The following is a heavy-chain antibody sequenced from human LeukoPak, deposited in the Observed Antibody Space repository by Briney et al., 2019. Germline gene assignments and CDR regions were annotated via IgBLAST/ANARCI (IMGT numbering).Heavy chain of an antibody. J-gene: IGHJ5*02. CDR1: GDSITAYF. Sequence: PSETLSLTCSVSGDSITAYFWTWIRQPPGKGLEWIGYIYYTGSTNYNPSLKSRVTMSVDSSKNQTSLKLTSVTAADTAVYYCSRRRNTLSPWGQGSLVTVSS. V-gene: IGHV4-59*01. CDR2: IYYTGST. CDR3: SRRRNTLSP.